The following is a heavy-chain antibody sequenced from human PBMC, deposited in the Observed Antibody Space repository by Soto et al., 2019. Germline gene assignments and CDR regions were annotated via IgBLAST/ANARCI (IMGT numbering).Heavy chain of an antibody. Sequence: QVQLVESGGGVVQPGRSLRLSCAASGFTFSSYAMRWVRRAPGKGLEWVAAVSHDGKSGFYADSVSGRFTVSRDNSTNLVYLLMDRLRPEDTALVYCARLVKFNGGWSWGQGTAVTVSS. CDR2: VSHDGKSG. CDR3: ARLVKFNGGWS. J-gene: IGHJ1*01. V-gene: IGHV3-30*14. CDR1: GFTFSSYA. D-gene: IGHD6-19*01.